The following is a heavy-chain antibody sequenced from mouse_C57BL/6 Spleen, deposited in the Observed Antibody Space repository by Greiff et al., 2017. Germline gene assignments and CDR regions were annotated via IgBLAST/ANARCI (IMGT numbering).Heavy chain of an antibody. V-gene: IGHV3-6*01. J-gene: IGHJ2*01. CDR1: GYSITSGYY. D-gene: IGHD2-1*01. Sequence: EVKLMESGPGLVKPSQSLSLTCSVTGYSITSGYYWNWIRQFPGNKLEWMGYISYDGSNNYNPSLKNRISITRDTSKNQFFLKLNSVTTEDTATYYCARRAYGNPYYFDYWGQGTTLTVSS. CDR3: ARRAYGNPYYFDY. CDR2: ISYDGSN.